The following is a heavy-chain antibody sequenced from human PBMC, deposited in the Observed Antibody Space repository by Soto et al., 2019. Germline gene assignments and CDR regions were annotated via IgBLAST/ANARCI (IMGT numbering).Heavy chain of an antibody. CDR2: ISRNGDAT. D-gene: IGHD2-15*01. CDR1: GFNFRNYA. V-gene: IGHV3-23*01. CDR3: AKGGGYCSGGSCNVSPGSD. J-gene: IGHJ4*02. Sequence: GGSLRLSCAASGFNFRNYAMSWVRQVPGKGLEWVSAISRNGDATYYADSVKGRFTISRDNSKNTLYLQMNSLRAEDTATYFCAKGGGYCSGGSCNVSPGSDWGQGTLVTVSS.